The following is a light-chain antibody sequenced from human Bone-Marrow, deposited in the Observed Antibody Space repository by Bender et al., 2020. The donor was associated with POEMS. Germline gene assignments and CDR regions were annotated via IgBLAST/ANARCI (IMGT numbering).Light chain of an antibody. CDR3: CSYAGSNTYV. CDR1: SSDVGSYNL. Sequence: AQPRSVSGSPGQSITISCTGTSSDVGSYNLVSWYQQHPGKAPKLMIYEGTKRPSGVSARFSGSKSGNTASLTISGLQAEDEADYHCCSYAGSNTYVFGTGTKVTVL. CDR2: EGT. J-gene: IGLJ1*01. V-gene: IGLV2-23*01.